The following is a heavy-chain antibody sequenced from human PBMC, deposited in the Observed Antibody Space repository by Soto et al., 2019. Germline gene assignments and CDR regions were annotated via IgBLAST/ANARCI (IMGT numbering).Heavy chain of an antibody. V-gene: IGHV3-33*01. Sequence: QVQLVESGGGVVQAGRSLRLSCAASGFTFSSYGMHWVRQAPGKGLEWVAIIWYDGGNKYYADSVKGRFTISRDNSKNTLYLQMNSLRAVYTAVYYCARDKFLLSYWGQGTLVTVSS. D-gene: IGHD2-15*01. CDR3: ARDKFLLSY. CDR1: GFTFSSYG. J-gene: IGHJ4*02. CDR2: IWYDGGNK.